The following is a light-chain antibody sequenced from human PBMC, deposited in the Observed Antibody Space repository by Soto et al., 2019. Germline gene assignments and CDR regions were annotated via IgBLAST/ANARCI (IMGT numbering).Light chain of an antibody. V-gene: IGKV1-39*01. J-gene: IGKJ2*01. CDR2: TAS. Sequence: DIQMTQSPSSLSASVGDRVTISCRASQSITTYLNWYRQKPGKAPELLIYTASTLQSGVPSRFSGSGSGTDFTLTISGLQPEDFETYYCQQSYSTPPDTFGQGTKLEI. CDR1: QSITTY. CDR3: QQSYSTPPDT.